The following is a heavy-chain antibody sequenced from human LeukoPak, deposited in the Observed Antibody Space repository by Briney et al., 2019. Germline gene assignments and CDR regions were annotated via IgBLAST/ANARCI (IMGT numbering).Heavy chain of an antibody. CDR3: AKDINWASFES. CDR1: GFTFSSYA. Sequence: GGSLRLSCAASGFTFSSYAMSWVRQAPGKGLEWVSGIIGSDGTTYYADSVKGRFTISRDNSKNTLYLQMNSLRAEDTALYYCAKDINWASFESWGQGTLVTVSS. D-gene: IGHD7-27*01. J-gene: IGHJ4*02. CDR2: IIGSDGTT. V-gene: IGHV3-23*01.